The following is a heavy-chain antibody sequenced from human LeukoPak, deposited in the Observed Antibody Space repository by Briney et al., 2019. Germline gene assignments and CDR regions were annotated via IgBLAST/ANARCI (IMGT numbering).Heavy chain of an antibody. Sequence: QTGGSLRLSCAASGFTFSSYAMSWVRQAPGKGLEWVSGISGSGGNTYYADSVKGRFTISRDNSKNTLYLQMNSLRAEDTAVYYCAKGSANCSGAFDYWGQGTLVTVSS. CDR2: ISGSGGNT. CDR3: AKGSANCSGAFDY. D-gene: IGHD3-10*02. V-gene: IGHV3-23*01. CDR1: GFTFSSYA. J-gene: IGHJ4*02.